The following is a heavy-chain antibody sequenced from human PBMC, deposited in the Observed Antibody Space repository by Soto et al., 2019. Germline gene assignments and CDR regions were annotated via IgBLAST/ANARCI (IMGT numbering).Heavy chain of an antibody. CDR2: IYYSGST. Sequence: TLSLTFTVSGGSISSGGYYWSWIRQHPGKGLEWIGYIYYSGSTYYNPSLKSRVTISVDTSKNQFSLKLSSVTAADTAVYYCARGLYYYDSRGGLARVDYWGQGTLVTVSS. V-gene: IGHV4-31*03. J-gene: IGHJ4*02. CDR1: GGSISSGGYY. CDR3: ARGLYYYDSRGGLARVDY. D-gene: IGHD3-22*01.